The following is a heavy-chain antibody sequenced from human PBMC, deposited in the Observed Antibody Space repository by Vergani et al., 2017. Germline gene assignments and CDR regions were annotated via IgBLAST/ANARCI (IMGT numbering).Heavy chain of an antibody. CDR3: AKGVGAAAGLHDAFDI. CDR1: GFTFSSYA. V-gene: IGHV3-23*04. D-gene: IGHD6-13*01. CDR2: ISGSGGST. Sequence: EVQLVESGGGLVKPGGSLRLSCAASGFTFSSYAMSWVRQAPGKGLEWVSAISGSGGSTYYADSVKGRFTISRDNSKNTLYLQMNSLRAEDTAVYYCAKGVGAAAGLHDAFDIWGQGTMVTVSS. J-gene: IGHJ3*02.